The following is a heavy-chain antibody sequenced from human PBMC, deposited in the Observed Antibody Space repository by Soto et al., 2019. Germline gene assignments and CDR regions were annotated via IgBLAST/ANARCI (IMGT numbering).Heavy chain of an antibody. J-gene: IGHJ6*02. Sequence: SETLSLTCAVYGGSFSGYYWGWIRQPPGKGLEWIGEINHSGSTNYNPSLKSRVTISVDTSKNQFSLKLSSVTAADTAVYYCARDSYDFWSGYSPPTYYYYYGMDVWGQGTTVTVSS. CDR1: GGSFSGYY. V-gene: IGHV4-34*01. CDR3: ARDSYDFWSGYSPPTYYYYYGMDV. CDR2: INHSGST. D-gene: IGHD3-3*01.